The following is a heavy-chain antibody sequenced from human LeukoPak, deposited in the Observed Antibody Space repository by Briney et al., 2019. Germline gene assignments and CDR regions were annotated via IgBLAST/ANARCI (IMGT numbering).Heavy chain of an antibody. J-gene: IGHJ4*02. D-gene: IGHD5-12*01. Sequence: KSSETLSLTCTVSGGSISSGGYYWSWIRQHPGKGLEWIGYIYYSGSTYYNPSLKSRVTISVDTSKNQFSLKLSSVTAADTAVYYCARDLRGTRGYPSHYFDYWGQGTLVTVSS. CDR3: ARDLRGTRGYPSHYFDY. CDR1: GGSISSGGYY. V-gene: IGHV4-31*03. CDR2: IYYSGST.